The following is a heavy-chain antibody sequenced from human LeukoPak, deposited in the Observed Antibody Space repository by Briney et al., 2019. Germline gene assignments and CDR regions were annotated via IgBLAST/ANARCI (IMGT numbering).Heavy chain of an antibody. D-gene: IGHD6-13*01. CDR1: GGSISSYY. V-gene: IGHV4-4*07. J-gene: IGHJ4*02. CDR2: IYSTGST. CDR3: F. Sequence: SETLSLTCTVSGGSISSYYWSWIRQPAGKGPEWIGRIYSTGSTNYNPSLKSRVTMSVDTSKNQFSLRLRSVTAAAGTAGFDFWGQGALVTVSS.